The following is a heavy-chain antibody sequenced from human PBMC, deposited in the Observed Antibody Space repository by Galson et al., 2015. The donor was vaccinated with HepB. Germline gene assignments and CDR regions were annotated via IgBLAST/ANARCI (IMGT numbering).Heavy chain of an antibody. CDR1: GYTFTSYY. J-gene: IGHJ4*02. CDR3: ARDLLGIAVAGTWGNFDY. V-gene: IGHV1-46*01. Sequence: SVKVSCKASGYTFTSYYMHWVRQAPGQGLEWMGIINPSGGSTSYAQKFQGRVTMTRDTSTSTVYMELSSLRSEDTAVYYCARDLLGIAVAGTWGNFDYWCQGTLVTVSS. D-gene: IGHD6-19*01. CDR2: INPSGGST.